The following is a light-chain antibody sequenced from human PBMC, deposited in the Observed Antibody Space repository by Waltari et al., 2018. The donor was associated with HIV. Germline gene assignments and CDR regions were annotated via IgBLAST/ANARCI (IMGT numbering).Light chain of an antibody. CDR1: QAISNN. J-gene: IGKJ3*01. V-gene: IGKV1-9*01. Sequence: DIQLTQPPSFLSASVRARVTITCRASQAISNNFAWYQQKPGTVPKLLIYAASSLQSGVPSRFSGSGSGTEFTLTITSLQPDDFATYYCQQPNSDPFTFGPGTKVDIK. CDR3: QQPNSDPFT. CDR2: AAS.